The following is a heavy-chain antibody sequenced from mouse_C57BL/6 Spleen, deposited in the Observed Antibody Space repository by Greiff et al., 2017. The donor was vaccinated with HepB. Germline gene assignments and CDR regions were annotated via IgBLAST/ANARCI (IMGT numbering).Heavy chain of an antibody. CDR3: TRKRELGRGYYFDY. CDR1: GYTFTDYE. J-gene: IGHJ2*01. D-gene: IGHD4-1*01. Sequence: QVQLQQSGAELVRPGASVTLSCKASGYTFTDYEMHWVKQTPVHGLEWIGAIDPETGGTAYNQKFKGKAILTADKSSSTAYMELRSLTSEDSAVYYCTRKRELGRGYYFDYWGQGTTVTVSS. CDR2: IDPETGGT. V-gene: IGHV1-15*01.